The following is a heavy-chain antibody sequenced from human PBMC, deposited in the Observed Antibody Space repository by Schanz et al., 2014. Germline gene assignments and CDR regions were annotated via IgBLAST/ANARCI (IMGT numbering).Heavy chain of an antibody. V-gene: IGHV1-3*01. CDR2: INVGNGNM. D-gene: IGHD6-19*01. CDR3: ARGGYSSGWYDRDIAHFDY. J-gene: IGHJ4*02. Sequence: QVQLVQSGTQVKKPGASVKVSCKASGGTFSTYPINWLRQAPGQGLEWMGWINVGNGNMKYSQKFQGRVTITRDTSASTAYMELRSLRSDDTAVYYCARGGYSSGWYDRDIAHFDYWGQGTLVTVSS. CDR1: GGTFSTYP.